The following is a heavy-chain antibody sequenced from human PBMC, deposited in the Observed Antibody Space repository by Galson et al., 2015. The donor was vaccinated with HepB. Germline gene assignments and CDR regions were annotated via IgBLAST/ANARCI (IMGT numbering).Heavy chain of an antibody. D-gene: IGHD6-13*01. V-gene: IGHV3-30*19. Sequence: LRLSCAASGFTFSSYGMHWVRQAPGKGLEWVALIWYDGSTENYAGSVKGRFTISRDNSKNTLFLQMNSLRAEDTAVYYCARAIAAAGTPIDYWGQGTLVTVSS. CDR3: ARAIAAAGTPIDY. CDR2: IWYDGSTE. CDR1: GFTFSSYG. J-gene: IGHJ4*02.